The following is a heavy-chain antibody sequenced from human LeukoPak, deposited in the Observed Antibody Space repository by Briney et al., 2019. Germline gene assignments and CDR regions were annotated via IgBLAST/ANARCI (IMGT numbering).Heavy chain of an antibody. Sequence: GGSLRLSCAASGFTFSSYAMHWVRQAPGKGLEYVSAISSNGGSTYYANSVKGRFTISRDNSKNTLYLQMGSLRAEDMAVYYCARGYSSGWYAEYFQHWGQGTLVTVSS. CDR1: GFTFSSYA. V-gene: IGHV3-64*01. D-gene: IGHD6-19*01. CDR2: ISSNGGST. J-gene: IGHJ1*01. CDR3: ARGYSSGWYAEYFQH.